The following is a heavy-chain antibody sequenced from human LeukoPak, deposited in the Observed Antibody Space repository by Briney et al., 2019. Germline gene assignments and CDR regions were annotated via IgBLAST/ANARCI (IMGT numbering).Heavy chain of an antibody. CDR1: VYTFTGYY. V-gene: IGHV1-2*02. CDR2: INPTSGGT. D-gene: IGHD3-16*02. CDR3: ARVRAYYDYVWGSYRYFYGMDV. Sequence: ASLKVSCKASVYTFTGYYMHWVRQAPGQGLEWMGWINPTSGGTNYAQKFQGRVTMTRDTSISTAYMGLSRLRSDDTAVYYCARVRAYYDYVWGSYRYFYGMDVWGQGTTATVSS. J-gene: IGHJ6*02.